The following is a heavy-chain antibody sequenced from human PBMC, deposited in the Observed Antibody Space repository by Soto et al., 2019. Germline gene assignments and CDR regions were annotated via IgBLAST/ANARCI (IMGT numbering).Heavy chain of an antibody. CDR1: GGSISSSSYY. CDR3: ARTYGDYVGYSYYGMDV. D-gene: IGHD4-17*01. Sequence: QLQLQESGPGLVKPSETLSLTCTVSGGSISSSSYYWGWIRQPPGKGLEWIGSIYYSGSTYYNPSLKSRVTISVDTSKNQFSLKLSSVTAADTAVYYCARTYGDYVGYSYYGMDVWGQGTTVTVSS. J-gene: IGHJ6*02. V-gene: IGHV4-39*01. CDR2: IYYSGST.